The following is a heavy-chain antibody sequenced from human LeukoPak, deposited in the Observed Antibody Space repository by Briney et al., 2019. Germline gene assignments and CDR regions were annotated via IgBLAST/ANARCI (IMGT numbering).Heavy chain of an antibody. CDR1: GGSISSYY. D-gene: IGHD3-9*01. V-gene: IGHV4-59*08. CDR2: IYYSGST. Sequence: SETLSLTCTVSGGSISSYYWTWIRQPPGKALEWIGYIYYSGSTNYNPSLKSRATISVDRSKTQFFLKLRSVAAADTAVYYCARLSNYDILTGNSWFDSWGQGTLVTVSS. CDR3: ARLSNYDILTGNSWFDS. J-gene: IGHJ5*01.